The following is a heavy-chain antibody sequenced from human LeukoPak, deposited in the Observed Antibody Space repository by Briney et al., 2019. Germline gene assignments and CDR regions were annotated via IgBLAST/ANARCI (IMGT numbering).Heavy chain of an antibody. Sequence: SETLSLTCAVYGGSFSGYYWSWIRQPPGKGLEWIGEINHSGGTNYNPSLKSRVTISLDTSKNQFSLKLSSVTAADTAVYYCARLLAATGYWGQGTLVTVSS. CDR2: INHSGGT. J-gene: IGHJ4*02. CDR1: GGSFSGYY. V-gene: IGHV4-34*01. D-gene: IGHD2-15*01. CDR3: ARLLAATGY.